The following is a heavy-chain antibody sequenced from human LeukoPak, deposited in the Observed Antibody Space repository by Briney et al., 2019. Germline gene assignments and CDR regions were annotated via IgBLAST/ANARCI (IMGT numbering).Heavy chain of an antibody. CDR1: GFAFSTYW. CDR3: VRAVAGKGRIDY. Sequence: GGSLRLSCAASGFAFSTYWMHWVRQAPGKGPVWVSRISPDGRDTIYADSVKGRFTMSRDNDKNTLYLQLSSLRAEDTAVFYCVRAVAGKGRIDYWGQGTLVTVSS. V-gene: IGHV3-74*01. D-gene: IGHD6-19*01. J-gene: IGHJ4*02. CDR2: ISPDGRDT.